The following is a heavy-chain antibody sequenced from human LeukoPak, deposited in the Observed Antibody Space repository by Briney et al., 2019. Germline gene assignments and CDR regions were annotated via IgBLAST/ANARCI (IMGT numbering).Heavy chain of an antibody. CDR1: GFTLSGYW. Sequence: GGSLRLSCAASGFTLSGYWMGWVRQLPGKGLEWVANIKQDAGEIRYVDSVKGRFTISRDNAKNSVYLQMNSLRVEDTGVYYCARLGSSWDFFDFWGQGTLVTVSS. CDR3: ARLGSSWDFFDF. J-gene: IGHJ4*02. V-gene: IGHV3-7*01. CDR2: IKQDAGEI. D-gene: IGHD6-13*01.